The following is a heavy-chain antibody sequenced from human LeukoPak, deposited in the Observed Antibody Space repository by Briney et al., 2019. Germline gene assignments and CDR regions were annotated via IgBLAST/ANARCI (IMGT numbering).Heavy chain of an antibody. Sequence: ASVKVSCKASGYTFTGYYIHWVRQAPGQGLEWMGWINPNSGGTDYAQKFQGRVTMTTDTSISTAYMELGRLRSDDTAVCYCATTLVGAHYDYWGQGTLVTVSS. V-gene: IGHV1-2*02. J-gene: IGHJ1*01. D-gene: IGHD1-26*01. CDR1: GYTFTGYY. CDR2: INPNSGGT. CDR3: ATTLVGAHYDY.